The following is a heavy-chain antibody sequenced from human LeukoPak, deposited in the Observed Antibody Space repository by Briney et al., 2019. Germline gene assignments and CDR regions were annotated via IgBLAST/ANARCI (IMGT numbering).Heavy chain of an antibody. CDR1: GYTFTSYG. D-gene: IGHD3-3*01. CDR3: ASGRARAIFGVVIPGWFDP. V-gene: IGHV1-8*01. J-gene: IGHJ5*02. Sequence: ASVKVSCKASGYTFTSYGINWVRQATGQGLEWMGWMNPNSGNTGYAQKFQGRVTMTRNTSISAAYMELSSLRSEDTAVYYCASGRARAIFGVVIPGWFDPWGQGTLVTVSS. CDR2: MNPNSGNT.